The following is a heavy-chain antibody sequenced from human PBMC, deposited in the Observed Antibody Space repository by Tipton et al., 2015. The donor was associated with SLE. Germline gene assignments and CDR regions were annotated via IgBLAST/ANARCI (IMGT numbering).Heavy chain of an antibody. V-gene: IGHV4-34*01. CDR3: AGSAVDSSGYYYWYAFDI. CDR1: GGSFSGYY. Sequence: TLSLTCAVYGGSFSGYYWSWIRQPPGKGLEWIGEINHSGSTNYNPSLKSRVTISVDTSKNPFSLKLNSVTAADTAVYYCAGSAVDSSGYYYWYAFDIWGQVTMVTVSS. D-gene: IGHD3-22*01. J-gene: IGHJ3*02. CDR2: INHSGST.